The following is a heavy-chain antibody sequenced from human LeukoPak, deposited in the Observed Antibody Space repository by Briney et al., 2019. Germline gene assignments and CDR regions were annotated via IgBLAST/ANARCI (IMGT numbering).Heavy chain of an antibody. Sequence: ASVKVSCKASRYTFTSYHMHWVRQAPGQGLEWMGIINPSGGTTNYAQKFRGRVTMTRDMSTSTVYMELSSLRSDDTAVYYCARRVYCNVGSCFRGANWFDPWGQGTLVTVSS. CDR3: ARRVYCNVGSCFRGANWFDP. CDR1: RYTFTSYH. CDR2: INPSGGTT. V-gene: IGHV1-46*01. J-gene: IGHJ5*02. D-gene: IGHD2-15*01.